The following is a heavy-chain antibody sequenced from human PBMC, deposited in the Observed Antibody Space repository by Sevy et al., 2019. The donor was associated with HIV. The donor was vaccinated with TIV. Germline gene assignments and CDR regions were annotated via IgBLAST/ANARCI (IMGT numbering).Heavy chain of an antibody. Sequence: GGSLRLSCAASGFTFSRFWMSWVRQAPGKGLEWVANINQDGSEKYYVDSVKGRFTISRDNAKKSLYLQMNSLRAEDTAVYYCARNRDDSSGFHMDVWGQGTTVTVSS. J-gene: IGHJ6*02. V-gene: IGHV3-7*01. CDR3: ARNRDDSSGFHMDV. CDR2: INQDGSEK. CDR1: GFTFSRFW. D-gene: IGHD5-12*01.